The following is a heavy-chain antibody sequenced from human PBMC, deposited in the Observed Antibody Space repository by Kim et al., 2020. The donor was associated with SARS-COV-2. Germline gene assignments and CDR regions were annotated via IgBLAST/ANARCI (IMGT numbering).Heavy chain of an antibody. V-gene: IGHV3-74*01. CDR2: INSDGSST. D-gene: IGHD3-3*01. Sequence: GGSLRLSCAASGFTFSSYWMHWVRQAPGKGLVWVSRINSDGSSTSYADSVKGRFTISRDNAKNTLYLQMNSLRAEDTAVYYCAREPLTIFGVVNYYYGMDVWGQGTTVTVSS. J-gene: IGHJ6*02. CDR3: AREPLTIFGVVNYYYGMDV. CDR1: GFTFSSYW.